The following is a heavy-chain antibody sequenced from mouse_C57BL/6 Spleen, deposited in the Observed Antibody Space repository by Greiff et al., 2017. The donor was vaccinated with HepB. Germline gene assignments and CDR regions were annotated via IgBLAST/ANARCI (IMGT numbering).Heavy chain of an antibody. V-gene: IGHV1-82*01. D-gene: IGHD2-4*01. CDR2: IYPGDGDT. CDR1: GYAFSSSW. Sequence: QVQLQQSGPELVKPGASVKISCKASGYAFSSSWMNWVKQRPGKGLEWIGRIYPGDGDTNYNGKFKGKATLTADKSSSTAYMQLSSLTSEDSAVYFCARPYYDYDGRDYFDYWGQGTTLTVSS. J-gene: IGHJ2*01. CDR3: ARPYYDYDGRDYFDY.